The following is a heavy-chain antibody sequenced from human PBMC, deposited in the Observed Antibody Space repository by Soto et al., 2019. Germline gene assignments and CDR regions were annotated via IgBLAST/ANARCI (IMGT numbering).Heavy chain of an antibody. J-gene: IGHJ5*02. CDR3: ARAQYYDFWSGSSGWFDP. Sequence: DTLSLTCTVAGGSISSYYWSWIRQPPGKVLEWIGYIYYSGSTNYNPSLKSRVTISVDTSKNQFSLKLSSVTAADTAVYYCARAQYYDFWSGSSGWFDPWGQGTLVTVSS. CDR2: IYYSGST. D-gene: IGHD3-3*01. V-gene: IGHV4-59*01. CDR1: GGSISSYY.